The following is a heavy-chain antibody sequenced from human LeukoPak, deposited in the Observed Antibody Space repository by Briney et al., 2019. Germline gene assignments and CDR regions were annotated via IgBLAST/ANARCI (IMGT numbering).Heavy chain of an antibody. V-gene: IGHV3-21*01. Sequence: PGGSLRLSCAASGFTFSSYSMNWVRQIPGKGLEWVSSISSSSSYIYYADSVKGRYTISRGNAKNSLYLQMNSLRAEDTAVYYCARVLELSGMDVWGQGTTVTVSS. CDR1: GFTFSSYS. J-gene: IGHJ6*02. D-gene: IGHD3-10*01. CDR2: ISSSSSYI. CDR3: ARVLELSGMDV.